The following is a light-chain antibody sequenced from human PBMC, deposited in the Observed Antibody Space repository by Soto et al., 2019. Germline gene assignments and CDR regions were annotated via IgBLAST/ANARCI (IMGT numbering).Light chain of an antibody. CDR2: DAS. J-gene: IGKJ4*01. CDR3: QQRSNWVS. CDR1: QSVSSY. V-gene: IGKV3-11*01. Sequence: EIVLTQSPATLSWSPGERATLSCRASQSVSSYLAWYQQKPGQAPRLLIYDASNRATGIPARFSGSGSGTDFTLTISSLEAEDFAVYYCQQRSNWVSFGGGTKVEIK.